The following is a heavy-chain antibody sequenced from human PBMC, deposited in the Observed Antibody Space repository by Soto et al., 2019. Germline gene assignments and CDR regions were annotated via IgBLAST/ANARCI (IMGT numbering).Heavy chain of an antibody. D-gene: IGHD4-17*01. CDR1: GGSISSYY. Sequence: SETLSLTCTVSGGSISSYYWSWIRQPPGKGLEWIGYIYYSGSTNYNPSLKSRVTISVDTSKNQFSLKLSSVTAADTAVYYCERGGVTTIDYWGQGTMVTVSS. J-gene: IGHJ4*02. V-gene: IGHV4-59*01. CDR3: ERGGVTTIDY. CDR2: IYYSGST.